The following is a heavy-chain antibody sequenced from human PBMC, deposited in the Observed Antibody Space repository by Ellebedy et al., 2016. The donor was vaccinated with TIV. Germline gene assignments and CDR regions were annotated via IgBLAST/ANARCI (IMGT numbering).Heavy chain of an antibody. D-gene: IGHD4-17*01. CDR1: GFTFSSYA. Sequence: GESLKISXAASGFTFSSYAMSWVRQAPGKGLEWVSAISGDGGSTYYADSVKGRFTISRDNSKNTLYLQMNSLRAEDTAVYYCAKDPMTTVPYYFDYWGQGTLVTVSS. V-gene: IGHV3-23*01. J-gene: IGHJ4*02. CDR3: AKDPMTTVPYYFDY. CDR2: ISGDGGST.